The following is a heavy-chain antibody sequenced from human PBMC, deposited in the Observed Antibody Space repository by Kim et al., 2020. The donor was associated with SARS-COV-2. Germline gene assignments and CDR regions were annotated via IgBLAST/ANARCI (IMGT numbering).Heavy chain of an antibody. CDR3: ARDPGGSGWFDY. CDR2: INAGNGNT. J-gene: IGHJ4*02. V-gene: IGHV1-3*01. CDR1: GYTFTSYA. Sequence: ASVKVSCKASGYTFTSYAMHWVRQAPGQRLEWMGWINAGNGNTKYSQKFQGRVTITRDTSASTAYMELSSLRSEDTAVYYCARDPGGSGWFDYWGQGTLVTVSS. D-gene: IGHD6-19*01.